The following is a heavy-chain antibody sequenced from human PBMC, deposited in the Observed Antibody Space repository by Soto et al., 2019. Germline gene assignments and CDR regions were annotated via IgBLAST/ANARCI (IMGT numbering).Heavy chain of an antibody. D-gene: IGHD2-21*01. CDR2: IHYSGST. Sequence: PSETLSLTCTVPGGSVNIGTYYWGWILQPPGKGLEWIGFIHYSGSTNYNPSLKSRVTMSVDTSKNQFSLKLTSVNAADTAVYYCTRGGDAYKNGHWGQGTLVTVSP. J-gene: IGHJ4*02. CDR3: TRGGDAYKNGH. CDR1: GGSVNIGTYY. V-gene: IGHV4-61*01.